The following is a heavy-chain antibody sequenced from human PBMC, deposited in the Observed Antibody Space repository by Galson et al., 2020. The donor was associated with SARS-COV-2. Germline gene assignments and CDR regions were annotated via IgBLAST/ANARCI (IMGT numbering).Heavy chain of an antibody. CDR1: GGSISTTSYF. CDR3: ARRGGTVTTKRCDI. CDR2: IYYSGTT. D-gene: IGHD4-17*01. Sequence: SETLSLTCTVSGGSISTTSYFWGWIRQPPGQGLEWIGTIYYSGTTYYNPSLRSRVTISVDTSRNQYSLKLTSVTAADTAVYDCARRGGTVTTKRCDIWVGSILVNVS. V-gene: IGHV4-39*01. J-gene: IGHJ2*01.